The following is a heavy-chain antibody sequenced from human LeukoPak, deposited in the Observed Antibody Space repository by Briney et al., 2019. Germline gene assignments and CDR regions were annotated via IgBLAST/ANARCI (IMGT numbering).Heavy chain of an antibody. J-gene: IGHJ6*03. Sequence: SVKVSCKASGGTFSNYAIYWVRQAPGQGLEWMGGIIPIFGTANYAQKFQGRVTITADKSTSTAYMELSSLRSEDTAVYYCARGITMVRGVIIRYYYYYMDVWGKGTTVTISS. D-gene: IGHD3-10*01. CDR3: ARGITMVRGVIIRYYYYYMDV. V-gene: IGHV1-69*06. CDR2: IIPIFGTA. CDR1: GGTFSNYA.